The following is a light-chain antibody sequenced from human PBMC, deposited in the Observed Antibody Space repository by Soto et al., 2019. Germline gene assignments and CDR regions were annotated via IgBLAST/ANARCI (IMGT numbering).Light chain of an antibody. J-gene: IGLJ2*01. Sequence: QSALTQPRSVSGSPGQSVTISCTASSSDVGGYQYVSWFQQYPGKAPKLIIYNVSQRPSGVPDRFSGSKSGNTASLTISGLWIDDEADYYCTSYAGSDILFGEGTKVTVL. CDR2: NVS. V-gene: IGLV2-11*01. CDR3: TSYAGSDIL. CDR1: SSDVGGYQY.